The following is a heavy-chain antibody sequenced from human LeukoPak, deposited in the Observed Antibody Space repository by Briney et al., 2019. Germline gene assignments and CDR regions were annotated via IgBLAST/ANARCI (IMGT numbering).Heavy chain of an antibody. CDR1: GFTVSSNY. Sequence: GGSLRLSCAASGFTVSSNYMTWVRQAPGKGLEWVSGIYSGGSTYYADSVKGRFTISRDNSKNTLYLQVNGLRGDDTAVYYCAKGSHSSGWYTLDYWGQGTLVTVSS. D-gene: IGHD6-19*01. J-gene: IGHJ4*02. V-gene: IGHV3-53*01. CDR3: AKGSHSSGWYTLDY. CDR2: IYSGGST.